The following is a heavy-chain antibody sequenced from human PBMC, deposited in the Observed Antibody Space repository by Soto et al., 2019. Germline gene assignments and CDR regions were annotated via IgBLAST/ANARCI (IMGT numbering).Heavy chain of an antibody. D-gene: IGHD3-10*01. V-gene: IGHV4-34*01. CDR3: ARVRDYYGSGSPFGY. Sequence: SETLSLTCAVYGGSFSGYYWSWIRQPPGKGLEWIGEINHSGSTNYNPSLKSRVTISVDTSKNQFSLKLSSVTAADTAVYYCARVRDYYGSGSPFGYWGQGTLVTVSS. CDR2: INHSGST. J-gene: IGHJ4*02. CDR1: GGSFSGYY.